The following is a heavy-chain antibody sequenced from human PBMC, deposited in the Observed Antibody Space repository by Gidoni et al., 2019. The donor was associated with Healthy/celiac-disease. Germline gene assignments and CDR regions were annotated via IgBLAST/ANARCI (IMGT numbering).Heavy chain of an antibody. V-gene: IGHV3-15*01. Sequence: EVQLVESGGGLLKPGGSLRLSCAASGFPFSHAWMSWVRQAPGKGLEWVGRIKSKTDGGTTDYAAPVKGRFTISRDDSKNTLYLQMNSLKTEDTAVYYCTTGITMVRRKVDYWGQGTLVTVSS. CDR3: TTGITMVRRKVDY. J-gene: IGHJ4*02. CDR2: IKSKTDGGTT. CDR1: GFPFSHAW. D-gene: IGHD3-10*01.